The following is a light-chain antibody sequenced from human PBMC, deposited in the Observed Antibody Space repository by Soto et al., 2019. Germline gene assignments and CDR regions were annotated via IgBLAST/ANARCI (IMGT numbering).Light chain of an antibody. J-gene: IGKJ4*02. CDR2: GAS. CDR3: QHYNNWPRT. Sequence: EIVMTQSPATLSVSPGERATLSCRASQSVSSNLAWYQQKPGQAPRLLIYGASTRATGIPARFSGSGSGTEFTLTIGSLQSEDFAVYYCQHYNNWPRTFGGGTKVEIK. V-gene: IGKV3-15*01. CDR1: QSVSSN.